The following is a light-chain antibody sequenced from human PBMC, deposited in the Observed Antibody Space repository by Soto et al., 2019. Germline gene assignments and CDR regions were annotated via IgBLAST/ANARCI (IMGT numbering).Light chain of an antibody. CDR3: QQYNNWPPWT. V-gene: IGKV3-15*01. CDR2: GAS. Sequence: EIVMTQSPATLSVSPGERATLSCRASQSVSSNLAWYQQKPGQAPRLLIYGASTRATGIPARSSGSGSGTEFTLTISGLQAEDFAVYYCQQYNNWPPWTLGQGTKVEIK. CDR1: QSVSSN. J-gene: IGKJ1*01.